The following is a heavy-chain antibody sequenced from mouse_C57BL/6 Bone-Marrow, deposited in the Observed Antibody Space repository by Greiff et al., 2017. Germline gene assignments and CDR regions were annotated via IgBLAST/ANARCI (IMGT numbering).Heavy chain of an antibody. J-gene: IGHJ3*01. CDR2: ISDGGSYT. V-gene: IGHV5-4*01. D-gene: IGHD2-13*01. Sequence: EVQLQESGGGLVKPGGSLKLSCAASGFTFSSYAMSWVRQTPEKRLEWVATISDGGSYTYYPDNLKGRFTISRDNAKNNLYLQMSHLTSEDTAMYDCARDSYSDYVPWFAYWGQGTLVTVSA. CDR3: ARDSYSDYVPWFAY. CDR1: GFTFSSYA.